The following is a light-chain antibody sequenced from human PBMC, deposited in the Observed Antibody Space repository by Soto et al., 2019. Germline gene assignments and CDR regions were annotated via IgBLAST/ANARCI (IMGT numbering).Light chain of an antibody. CDR2: DAS. CDR3: QQRS. CDR1: QSVSSY. J-gene: IGKJ5*01. Sequence: EIVLTQSPATLSLSPGERATLSCRASQSVSSYLAWYQQKPGQAPRLLIYDASNRATGIPARFSGSGSGTDFTLTISNLEPEDFAVYYCQQRSFGQGTRLEIK. V-gene: IGKV3-11*01.